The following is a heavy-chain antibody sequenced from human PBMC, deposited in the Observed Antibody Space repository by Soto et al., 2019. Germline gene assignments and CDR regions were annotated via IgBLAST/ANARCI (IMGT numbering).Heavy chain of an antibody. Sequence: QVQLVESGGGVVQPGRSLRLSCAASGFNFRNFAMHWVRQAPGKRPEWVAVIAYDGSEEYYADSLKGRFTISRDNSNNMLFLQMISLRTEDAALYYCAREHGDGGGGHSDGTPDHWGQGNLVTVSS. V-gene: IGHV3-30-3*01. D-gene: IGHD5-18*01. CDR3: AREHGDGGGGHSDGTPDH. CDR2: IAYDGSEE. CDR1: GFNFRNFA. J-gene: IGHJ4*02.